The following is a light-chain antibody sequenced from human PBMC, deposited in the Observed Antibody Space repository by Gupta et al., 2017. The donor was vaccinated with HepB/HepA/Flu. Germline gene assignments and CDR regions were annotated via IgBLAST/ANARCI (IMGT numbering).Light chain of an antibody. CDR1: NRDVGAYNY. CDR2: DVT. Sequence: QSPLTQPASVSGSPGLSITISCTGTNRDVGAYNYVSWYHQHPDKTPKLLIYDVTNRPSGVSDRFSGSKSGNTASLTISGLQAEDEADYYCSSYTYSTTLVFGGGTKLTVL. V-gene: IGLV2-14*03. J-gene: IGLJ3*02. CDR3: SSYTYSTTLV.